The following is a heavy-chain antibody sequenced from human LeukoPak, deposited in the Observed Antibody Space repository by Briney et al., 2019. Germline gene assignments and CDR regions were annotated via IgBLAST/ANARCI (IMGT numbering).Heavy chain of an antibody. CDR1: RGTFSSYT. CDR3: ARDPRIYSSSWNWDKWLDP. D-gene: IGHD6-13*01. J-gene: IGHJ5*02. V-gene: IGHV1-69*13. CDR2: IIPIFGTA. Sequence: GASVKVSCKASRGTFSSYTISWVRQAPGQGLEWMGGIIPIFGTANYAQKFQGRVTITADESTSTAYMELSSLRSEDTAVYYCARDPRIYSSSWNWDKWLDPWGQGTLVTVSS.